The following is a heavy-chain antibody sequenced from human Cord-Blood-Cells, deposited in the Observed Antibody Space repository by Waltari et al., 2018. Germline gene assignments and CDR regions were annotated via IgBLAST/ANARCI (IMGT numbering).Heavy chain of an antibody. V-gene: IGHV3-7*05. CDR1: ACTFRSDG. Sequence: EVQLVESGGGLVQPGGSLRLSCAASACTFRSDGWSWVLRAPGKGLEWVANIKQDGSEKYYVDSVKGRFTIYRDNAKNSLYLQMNSLRAEDTAVYYCARGAGDFPYYFDYWGQGTLVTVSS. J-gene: IGHJ4*02. D-gene: IGHD7-27*01. CDR2: IKQDGSEK. CDR3: ARGAGDFPYYFDY.